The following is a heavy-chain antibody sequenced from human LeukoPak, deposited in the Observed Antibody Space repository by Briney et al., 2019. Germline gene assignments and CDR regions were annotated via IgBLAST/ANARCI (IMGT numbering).Heavy chain of an antibody. Sequence: PSETLSLTCAVYGGSFSGYYWSWIRRPPGKGLEWIGEINHSGGTKYNPSLKSRVTISVDTSKNQFSLKLSSVTAADTAMYYCARVKDPGGYYYYYYMDVWGKGTTVTVSS. J-gene: IGHJ6*03. CDR3: ARVKDPGGYYYYYYMDV. CDR2: INHSGGT. D-gene: IGHD3-16*01. CDR1: GGSFSGYY. V-gene: IGHV4-34*01.